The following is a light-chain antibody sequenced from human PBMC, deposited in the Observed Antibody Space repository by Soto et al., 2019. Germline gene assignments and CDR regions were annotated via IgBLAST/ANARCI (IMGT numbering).Light chain of an antibody. CDR2: GAS. CDR1: QSVSSK. CDR3: QHYSTWLWT. Sequence: EIVMTQSPATLSASPGDRATLSCRASQSVSSKLAWYQQKPGQGPRLLIYGASTRATGIPARFSGSGSGTEFTLTISSLQSEDFAVYYCQHYSTWLWTFGQGTKVEIK. V-gene: IGKV3-15*01. J-gene: IGKJ1*01.